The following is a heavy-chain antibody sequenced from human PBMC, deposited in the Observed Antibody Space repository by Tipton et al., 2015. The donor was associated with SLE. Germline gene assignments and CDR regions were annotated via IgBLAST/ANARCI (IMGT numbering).Heavy chain of an antibody. D-gene: IGHD4-17*01. V-gene: IGHV4-34*01. CDR3: AGTYYGDYVWFDP. CDR1: GGSFSGYY. Sequence: TLSLTCAVYGGSFSGYYWSWLRQSPGKGLEWIGEINHSGSTNYNPPLKSRVTISVDRSNNQFSLNLSSVTAADTAVYYCAGTYYGDYVWFDPWGQGILVTVSS. CDR2: INHSGST. J-gene: IGHJ5*02.